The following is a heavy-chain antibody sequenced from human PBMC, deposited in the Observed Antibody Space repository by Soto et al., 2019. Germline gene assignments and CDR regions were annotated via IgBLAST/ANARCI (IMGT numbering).Heavy chain of an antibody. Sequence: GSLRLSCAASGFSLRYYAMSWVRQAPGKGLEWVSSIAGNGDSTYYGDSVKGRFTISRDNSKNTLYLQMNSLRAEDTAIYYCAKYHDSSGWTTFDYWGQGTLVTGSS. CDR2: IAGNGDST. D-gene: IGHD6-19*01. J-gene: IGHJ4*02. V-gene: IGHV3-23*01. CDR1: GFSLRYYA. CDR3: AKYHDSSGWTTFDY.